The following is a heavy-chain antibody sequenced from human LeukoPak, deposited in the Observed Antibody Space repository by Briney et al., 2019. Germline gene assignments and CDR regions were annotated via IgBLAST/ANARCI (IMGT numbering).Heavy chain of an antibody. J-gene: IGHJ4*02. CDR3: ARLWGHYDFWSGYESDKPFDY. V-gene: IGHV4-34*01. D-gene: IGHD3-3*01. CDR1: GGSFSGYY. Sequence: SSETLSLTCAVYGGSFSGYYWSWIRQPPGKGLEWIGEINHSGSTNYNPSLKSRVTISVDTSKNQFSLKLSSVTAADTAVYYCARLWGHYDFWSGYESDKPFDYWGQGTLVTVSS. CDR2: INHSGST.